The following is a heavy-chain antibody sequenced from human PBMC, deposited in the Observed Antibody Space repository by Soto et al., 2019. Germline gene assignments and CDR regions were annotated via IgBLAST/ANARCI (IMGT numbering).Heavy chain of an antibody. CDR1: GGSINSADYY. CDR3: ARPGACYQSLDP. CDR2: IYYGGTT. J-gene: IGHJ5*02. D-gene: IGHD2-2*01. Sequence: PSETLSLTCTVSGGSINSADYYWAWIRHPPGKGLEWVGYIYYGGTTSYNPSLKSRVTISLETSKNQFSLRLNSVTAADTAVYYWARPGACYQSLDPWGPRTLVSVSS. V-gene: IGHV4-61*05.